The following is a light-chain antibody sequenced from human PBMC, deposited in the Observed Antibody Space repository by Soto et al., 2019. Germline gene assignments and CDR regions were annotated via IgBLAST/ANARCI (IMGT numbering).Light chain of an antibody. J-gene: IGKJ3*01. Sequence: ETVMTQSPATLSVSPGERPTLSCRASQSVSSNLAWYQKKPGQAPRLLIYDASTRATGIPARFSGSGSGTEFTLTISSLQSGDFAVYYCQQYNNWPITFAPGTKVDIK. CDR3: QQYNNWPIT. V-gene: IGKV3-15*01. CDR1: QSVSSN. CDR2: DAS.